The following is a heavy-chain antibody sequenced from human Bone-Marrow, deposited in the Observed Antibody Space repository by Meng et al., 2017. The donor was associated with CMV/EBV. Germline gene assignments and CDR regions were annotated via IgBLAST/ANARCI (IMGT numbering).Heavy chain of an antibody. D-gene: IGHD7-27*01. CDR3: ARVVNWDGEYFDY. Sequence: SETLSLTCTVSGGSISSSSYYWGWIRQPPGKGLEWIGSIYYSGSTYYNPSLKSRVTISVDTSKNQFSLKLSSVTAADTAVYYCARVVNWDGEYFDYWGQGTLVTVS. CDR2: IYYSGST. J-gene: IGHJ4*02. V-gene: IGHV4-39*07. CDR1: GGSISSSSYY.